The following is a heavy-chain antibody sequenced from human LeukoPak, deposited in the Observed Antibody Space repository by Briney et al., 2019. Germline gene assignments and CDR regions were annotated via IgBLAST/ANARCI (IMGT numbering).Heavy chain of an antibody. V-gene: IGHV3-23*01. D-gene: IGHD3-16*01. CDR1: VFTFSSYA. J-gene: IGHJ4*02. CDR3: AKDLLVFGGIDY. CDR2: ISGSGGST. Sequence: PGGSLRLSCAASVFTFSSYAMSWVRQTPGKGLEWVSAISGSGGSTYYADSLKGRFTISRDNSKNTLYLQMNSLRAEDTAVYYCAKDLLVFGGIDYWGQGTLVTVSS.